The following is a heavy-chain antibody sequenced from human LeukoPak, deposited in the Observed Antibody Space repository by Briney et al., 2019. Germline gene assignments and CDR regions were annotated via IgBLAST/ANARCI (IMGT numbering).Heavy chain of an antibody. CDR3: ARDTTMVD. CDR2: MYSGGST. V-gene: IGHV3-53*01. J-gene: IGHJ4*02. D-gene: IGHD3-10*01. CDR1: GFTVRSSY. Sequence: PGGSLRLSCAASGFTVRSSYMSWVRQAPGKGLEWVSTMYSGGSTYYGDSVKGRFTISRDSSKSTLYLQMNTLRVEDSAVYFCARDTTMVDWGQGTLVTVSS.